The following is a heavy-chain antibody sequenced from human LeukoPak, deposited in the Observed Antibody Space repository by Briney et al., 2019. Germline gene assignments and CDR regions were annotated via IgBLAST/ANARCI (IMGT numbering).Heavy chain of an antibody. CDR2: INHSGST. J-gene: IGHJ4*02. D-gene: IGHD6-19*01. CDR1: GGSFSGYY. V-gene: IGHV4-34*01. CDR3: VKSGGYGLIDY. Sequence: SETLSLTCAVYGGSFSGYYWSWIRQPPGKGLEWIGEINHSGSTNYNPSLKSRVTISVDTSKNQFSLKLSSVTAADTAVYYCVKSGGYGLIDYWGQGTLVTVSS.